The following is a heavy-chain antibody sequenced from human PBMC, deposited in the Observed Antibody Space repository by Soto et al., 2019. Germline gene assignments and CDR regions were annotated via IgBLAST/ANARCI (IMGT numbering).Heavy chain of an antibody. D-gene: IGHD5-18*01. J-gene: IGHJ5*02. CDR1: GGSFSGYY. CDR3: ARVWDTAMDKGTWFDP. CDR2: INHSGST. V-gene: IGHV4-34*01. Sequence: SETLSLTCAVYGGSFSGYYWTWIRQPPGTGLEWIGEINHSGSTNYNPSLKSRVTISVDTSKNQFSLKLSSVTAADTAVYYCARVWDTAMDKGTWFDPWGQGTLVTVSS.